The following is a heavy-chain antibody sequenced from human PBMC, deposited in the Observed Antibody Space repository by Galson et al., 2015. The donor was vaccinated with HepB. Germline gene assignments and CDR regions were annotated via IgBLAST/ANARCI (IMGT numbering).Heavy chain of an antibody. J-gene: IGHJ4*02. CDR3: ARGPRKQLERLDY. Sequence: SLRLSCAASGVAFRNFGMHWVRQAPGKGLEWVAVIWYDDGSQKYYADSVKGRFTISRDNSKNTLYLQMNSLIAEDTAIYYCARGPRKQLERLDYWGQGTLVTVSS. CDR1: GVAFRNFG. D-gene: IGHD1-1*01. CDR2: IWYDDGSQK. V-gene: IGHV3-33*01.